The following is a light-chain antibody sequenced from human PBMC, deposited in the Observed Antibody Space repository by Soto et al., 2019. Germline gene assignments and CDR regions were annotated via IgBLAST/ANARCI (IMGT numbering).Light chain of an antibody. CDR2: GNS. CDR3: QSYDSSLSVV. Sequence: QSVLTQPPSVSGAPGQRVTISCTGSSSNIGAGYDVHWYQQVPRTAPKLLIYGNSNRPSGVPDRFSGSKSGTSASLAITGLQAEDEVDYYCQSYDSSLSVVFGGGTKLTVL. CDR1: SSNIGAGYD. J-gene: IGLJ2*01. V-gene: IGLV1-40*01.